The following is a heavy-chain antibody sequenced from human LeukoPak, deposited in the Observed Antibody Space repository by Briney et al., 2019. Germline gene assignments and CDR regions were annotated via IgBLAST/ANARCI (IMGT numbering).Heavy chain of an antibody. V-gene: IGHV3-33*06. CDR1: GFTFSSYG. CDR2: IWYDGSNK. J-gene: IGHJ4*02. D-gene: IGHD6-19*01. CDR3: AKPRYSSGWYGAKVFDY. Sequence: GRSLRLSCAASGFTFSSYGMHWVRQAPGKGLEWVAVIWYDGSNKYYADSVKGRFTISRDNSKNTLYLQMNSLRAEDTAVYYCAKPRYSSGWYGAKVFDYWGQGTLVTVSS.